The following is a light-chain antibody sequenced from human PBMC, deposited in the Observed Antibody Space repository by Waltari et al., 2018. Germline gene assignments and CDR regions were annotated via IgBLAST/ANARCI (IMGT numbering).Light chain of an antibody. V-gene: IGLV1-40*01. Sequence: QSVLTQPPSVSGTLGQRVTISCSGSPSNIGAGHDVHWYQPLPGTAPKLLIYGNNNRPSGVPDRFSGSKSGTSASLAITGLQADDEADYFCQSFDNMLSGGVVFGGGTKLAVL. J-gene: IGLJ2*01. CDR3: QSFDNMLSGGVV. CDR1: PSNIGAGHD. CDR2: GNN.